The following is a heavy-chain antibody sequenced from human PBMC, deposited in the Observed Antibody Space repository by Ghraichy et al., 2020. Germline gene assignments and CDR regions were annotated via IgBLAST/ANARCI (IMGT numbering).Heavy chain of an antibody. D-gene: IGHD5-12*01. CDR1: GFNFSTYA. Sequence: GGSLRLSCAASGFNFSTYAMSWVRQAPGKGLEWVSDISGSGGHTYYADSVKGRFTVFRDNSKNTMYLQMKSLRVEDTAIYYCAKDKYRPVGAFDFWGQGTMVTVSS. CDR3: AKDKYRPVGAFDF. J-gene: IGHJ3*01. CDR2: ISGSGGHT. V-gene: IGHV3-23*01.